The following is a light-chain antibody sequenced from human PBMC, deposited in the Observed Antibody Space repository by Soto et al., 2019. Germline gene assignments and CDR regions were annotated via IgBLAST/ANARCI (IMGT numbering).Light chain of an antibody. CDR3: QQYNNWPRAT. J-gene: IGKJ4*01. CDR2: RTS. V-gene: IGKV3-15*01. CDR1: QSISSN. Sequence: EIVMTQSPATLSVSPGERATLSCRASQSISSNLAWYQQKPGQAPRLLMFRTSSRATGFPARFSGSGSGTEFNLSISSLQSDHFGAYYCQQYNNWPRATFGGGTKVEIK.